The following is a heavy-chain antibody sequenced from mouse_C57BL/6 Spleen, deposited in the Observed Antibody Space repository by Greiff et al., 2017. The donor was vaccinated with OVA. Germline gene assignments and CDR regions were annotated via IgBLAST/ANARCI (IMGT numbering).Heavy chain of an antibody. CDR3: ARDSSSYVGYAMDY. V-gene: IGHV1-59*01. Sequence: VQLQQPGAELVRPGTSVKLSCKASGYTFTSYWMHWVKQRPGQGLEWIGVIDPSDSYTNYNQKFKGKATLTVDTSSSTAYMQLSSLTSEDSAVYYCARDSSSYVGYAMDYWGQGTSVTVSS. J-gene: IGHJ4*01. CDR1: GYTFTSYW. CDR2: IDPSDSYT. D-gene: IGHD3-2*02.